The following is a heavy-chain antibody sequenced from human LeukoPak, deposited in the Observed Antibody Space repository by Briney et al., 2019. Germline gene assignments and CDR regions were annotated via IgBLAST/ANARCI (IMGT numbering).Heavy chain of an antibody. Sequence: GGSLRLSCAASRFTFTSYAMSWVRQAPGKGLEWVSAISGSGGSTYYADSVKGGFTISRDNSKNTLYLQMNSLRAEDTAVYYCAKDKMVETTIRELYNWLDPWGQGTLVTVSS. V-gene: IGHV3-23*01. CDR1: RFTFTSYA. J-gene: IGHJ5*02. D-gene: IGHD2-21*02. CDR2: ISGSGGST. CDR3: AKDKMVETTIRELYNWLDP.